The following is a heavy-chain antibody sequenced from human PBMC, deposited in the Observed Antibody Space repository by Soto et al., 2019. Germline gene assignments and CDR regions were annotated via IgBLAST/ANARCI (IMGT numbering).Heavy chain of an antibody. CDR3: DRDGWLRKEDRYYMDV. J-gene: IGHJ6*03. CDR1: GYTFSNYY. CDR2: INPSGGST. D-gene: IGHD5-12*01. Sequence: QVQLVQSGAEVKKPGASVKVSCKASGYTFSNYYIHWVRQAPGQVLEWMGIINPSGGSTTYAQKFQGRVTMTRDTPASSDYMELSSLRSEDTAVYYCDRDGWLRKEDRYYMDVWGKGPRSPSP. V-gene: IGHV1-46*03.